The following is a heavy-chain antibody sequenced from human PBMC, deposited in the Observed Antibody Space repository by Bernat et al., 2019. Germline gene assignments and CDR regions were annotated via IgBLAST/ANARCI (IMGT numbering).Heavy chain of an antibody. CDR1: GGSISSYY. CDR2: IYYSGST. D-gene: IGHD2-2*01. Sequence: QVQLQESGPGLVKPSETLSLTCTVSGGSISSYYWSRIRQPPGKGLEWIGYIYYSGSTNYNPSLKSRVTISVDTSKNQFSLKLSSVTAADTAVYYCARETKYGAFDIWGQGTMVTVSS. V-gene: IGHV4-59*01. CDR3: ARETKYGAFDI. J-gene: IGHJ3*02.